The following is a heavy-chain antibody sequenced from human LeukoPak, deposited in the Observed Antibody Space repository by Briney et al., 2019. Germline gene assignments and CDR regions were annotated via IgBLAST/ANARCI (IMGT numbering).Heavy chain of an antibody. J-gene: IGHJ4*02. CDR3: AFPLEMATITSLFDY. CDR1: GFTFSSYA. CDR2: ISGSGGST. D-gene: IGHD5-24*01. Sequence: GGSLRLSCAASGFTFSSYAMSWVRQAPGKGLEWVSAISGSGGSTYYADSVKGRFTISRDNSKNTLYLQMNSLRAEDTAVYYCAFPLEMATITSLFDYWGQGTLVTVSS. V-gene: IGHV3-23*01.